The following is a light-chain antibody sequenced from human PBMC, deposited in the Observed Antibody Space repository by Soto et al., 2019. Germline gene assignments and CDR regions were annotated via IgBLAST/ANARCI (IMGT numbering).Light chain of an antibody. V-gene: IGLV1-47*01. CDR3: AAWDDSLSGVV. Sequence: QPVLTQPPSASGTPGQRVTISCSGSSSNIGSNYVYWYQQLPGTAPELLIYRNNQRPSGVPDRFSGSKSGTSASLAISGLRSEDEADYYCAAWDDSLSGVVFGGGTKVTVL. CDR2: RNN. CDR1: SSNIGSNY. J-gene: IGLJ2*01.